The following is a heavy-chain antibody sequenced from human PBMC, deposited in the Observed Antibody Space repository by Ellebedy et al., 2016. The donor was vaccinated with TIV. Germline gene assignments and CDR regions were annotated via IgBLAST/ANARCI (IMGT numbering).Heavy chain of an antibody. V-gene: IGHV6-1*01. CDR3: ASGWGLKY. CDR2: TYYRSEWHY. Sequence: SQTLSLTCAISGDSVSSVTSAWNWIRHSPSRGLEWLGRTYYRSEWHYDYAASVRSRITIDSDTSLNQYSLQVNSVTPEDTAVYYCASGWGLKYWGQGTLVTVSS. D-gene: IGHD6-19*01. CDR1: GDSVSSVTSA. J-gene: IGHJ4*02.